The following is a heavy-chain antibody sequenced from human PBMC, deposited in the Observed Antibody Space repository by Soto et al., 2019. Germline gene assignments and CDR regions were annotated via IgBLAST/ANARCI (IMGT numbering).Heavy chain of an antibody. V-gene: IGHV1-3*01. Sequence: ASVKVSCKASGYTFTSYAMHWVRQAPGQRLEWMGWINAGNGNTKYSQKFQGRVTITRDTSASTAYMELSSLRSEDTAVYYCARVCSSTSCYPYYYYGMSVWGQGTTVIVSS. CDR1: GYTFTSYA. CDR2: INAGNGNT. J-gene: IGHJ6*01. CDR3: ARVCSSTSCYPYYYYGMSV. D-gene: IGHD2-2*01.